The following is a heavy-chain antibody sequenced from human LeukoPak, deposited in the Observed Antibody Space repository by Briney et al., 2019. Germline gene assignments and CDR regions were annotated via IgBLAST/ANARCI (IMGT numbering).Heavy chain of an antibody. D-gene: IGHD4-17*01. CDR1: GGSISSSSYY. Sequence: PSETLSLTCTVSGGSISSSSYYWGWVRQPPGKGLEFVGSIYYSGGTYYNPSLKSRVTISVDTSKNQFSLKLSSVTAADTAVYYCATSKRTTVTTRFDPWGQGTLVTVSS. V-gene: IGHV4-39*01. J-gene: IGHJ5*02. CDR2: IYYSGGT. CDR3: ATSKRTTVTTRFDP.